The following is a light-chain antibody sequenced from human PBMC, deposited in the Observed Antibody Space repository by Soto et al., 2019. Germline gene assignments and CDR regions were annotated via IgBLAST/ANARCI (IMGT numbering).Light chain of an antibody. CDR1: LSVSSD. CDR3: QQRSNWPQWT. J-gene: IGKJ1*01. Sequence: EIVLTQSPATLSLSPGERATLSCRASLSVSSDLAWYRQKPGQAPRLLIYDTSTRATSVPARFSGSRSGTEFTLTISSLEPEDFAVYYCQQRSNWPQWTFGQGTKVDIK. V-gene: IGKV3-11*01. CDR2: DTS.